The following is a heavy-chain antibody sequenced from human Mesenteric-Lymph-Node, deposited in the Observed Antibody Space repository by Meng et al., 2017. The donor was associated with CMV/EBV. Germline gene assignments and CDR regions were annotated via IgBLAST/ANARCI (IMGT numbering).Heavy chain of an antibody. J-gene: IGHJ4*02. V-gene: IGHV3-66*02. CDR2: IYSGGST. CDR1: GFTVSSNY. CDR3: ARSLTSGSCYID. D-gene: IGHD2-2*02. Sequence: GESLKISCAASGFTVSSNYMSWVRQAPGKGLEWVSIIYSGGSTYNADSVKGRFTISRDNSKNTVYLQMNSLRVEDTAVYYCARSLTSGSCYIDWGQGTLVTVSS.